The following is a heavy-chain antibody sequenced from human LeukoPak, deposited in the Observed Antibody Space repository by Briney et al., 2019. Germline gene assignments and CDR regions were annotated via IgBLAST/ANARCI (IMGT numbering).Heavy chain of an antibody. CDR2: VYQSGTT. D-gene: IGHD1-26*01. CDR1: SGSISTFY. Sequence: PSETLSLTCTVSSGSISTFYWSWIRQPPGKGLEWIGYVYQSGTTSYNPSLKGRVTISADTSKNQFSLRVTSVTAADTAVYYCARHGGSLGYFDNWGQGTLVTVSS. CDR3: ARHGGSLGYFDN. J-gene: IGHJ4*02. V-gene: IGHV4-59*08.